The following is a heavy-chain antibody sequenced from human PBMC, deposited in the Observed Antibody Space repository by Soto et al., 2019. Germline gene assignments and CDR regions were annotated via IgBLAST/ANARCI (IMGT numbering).Heavy chain of an antibody. CDR1: GGSVSSGSYY. Sequence: PSETLSLTCTVSGGSVSSGSYYWSWIRQPPGKGLEWIGYIYYSGNTNYNPSLKSRVTISVDTSKNQFSLKLSSVTAADTAVYYCARVPYDILNGRPLHFDYWGQGTPVTVSS. CDR3: ARVPYDILNGRPLHFDY. V-gene: IGHV4-61*01. J-gene: IGHJ4*02. D-gene: IGHD3-9*01. CDR2: IYYSGNT.